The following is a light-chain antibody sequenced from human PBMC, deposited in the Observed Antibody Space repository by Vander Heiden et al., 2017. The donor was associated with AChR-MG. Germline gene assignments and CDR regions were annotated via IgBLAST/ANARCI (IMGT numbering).Light chain of an antibody. CDR2: GKN. J-gene: IGLJ2*01. CDR1: SLRSYY. CDR3: NSRDSSGNHVV. Sequence: SSELTQDPAVSVALGQTVRITCQGDSLRSYYASWYQQKPGQAPVLVIYGKNNRALGIPDRFSGSRSGKTASLTITGAQAEDEADYYCNSRDSSGNHVVFGGGTKLTVL. V-gene: IGLV3-19*01.